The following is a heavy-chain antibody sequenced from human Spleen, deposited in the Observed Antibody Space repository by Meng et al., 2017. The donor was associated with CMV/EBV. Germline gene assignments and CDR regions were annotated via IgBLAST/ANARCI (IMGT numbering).Heavy chain of an antibody. D-gene: IGHD3-10*01. CDR2: ISSTGSRT. V-gene: IGHV3-23*01. J-gene: IGHJ4*02. CDR3: AKDKGLGELLSDY. CDR1: GFTFSGYA. Sequence: GESLKISCAASGFTFSGYAMSWVRQAPGKGLEWVSTISSTGSRTYYADSVKGRFTISRDNSKNTLYLQMNSLRAEDMAIYYCAKDKGLGELLSDYWGQGTLVTVSS.